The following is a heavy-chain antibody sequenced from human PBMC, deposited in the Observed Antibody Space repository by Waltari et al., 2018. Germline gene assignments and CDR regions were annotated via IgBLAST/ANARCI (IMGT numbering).Heavy chain of an antibody. D-gene: IGHD5-18*01. CDR2: IYPAGST. V-gene: IGHV3-66*02. CDR1: GFPFSTPP. J-gene: IGHJ4*02. CDR3: ARARDEDTAMVFFDH. Sequence: DVKLVESGGGLVHPGGSLSLSCAASGFPFSTPPLVWVRQAPGKGLEWVSIIYPAGSTYNADSVVGRFTISRDISQNTLHLQMNNLRLEDTAIYYCARARDEDTAMVFFDHWGQGTLVSVSS.